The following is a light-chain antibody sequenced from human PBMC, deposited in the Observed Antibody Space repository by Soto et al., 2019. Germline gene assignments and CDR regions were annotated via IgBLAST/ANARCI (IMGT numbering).Light chain of an antibody. CDR1: QDISNY. V-gene: IGKV1-33*01. CDR3: QQYDYLPQLT. J-gene: IGKJ4*01. CDR2: DAS. Sequence: DLPMTPSPSSLSASVGDRVTITCQASQDISNYLNWYQQKPGKAPKLLIYDASNLETGVPSSFSGSGSGTDFTFTISSLQPEDIATYYCQQYDYLPQLTFGGGTKVEIK.